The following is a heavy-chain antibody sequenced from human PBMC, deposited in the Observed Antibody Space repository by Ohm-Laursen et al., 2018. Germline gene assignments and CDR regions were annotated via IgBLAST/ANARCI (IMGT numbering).Heavy chain of an antibody. J-gene: IGHJ4*02. CDR2: IYSGGTT. CDR3: ARDRYDFWSGTFDN. CDR1: GFTFSSYE. Sequence: SLRLSCAASGFTFSSYEMNWVRQAPGPGKGLEWVSVIYSGGTTYYADSVKGRFTISRDNSKNTLYLQMNSLRAEDTAVYYCARDRYDFWSGTFDNWGQGTLVTVSS. D-gene: IGHD3/OR15-3a*01. V-gene: IGHV3-66*01.